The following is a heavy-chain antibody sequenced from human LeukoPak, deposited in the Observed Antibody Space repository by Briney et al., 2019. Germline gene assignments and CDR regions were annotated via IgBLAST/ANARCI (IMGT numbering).Heavy chain of an antibody. CDR1: GYTFTSYD. CDR3: ARALSWTTESYYYMDV. Sequence: ASVKVSCKASGYTFTSYDINWVRQAAGHGLEWMRWMNPNSGNTGYAQKFQGRVTMTKNTSITTAYMDLSSLRSEDTAVYYCARALSWTTESYYYMDVWGKGTTVTVSS. V-gene: IGHV1-8*01. D-gene: IGHD3/OR15-3a*01. CDR2: MNPNSGNT. J-gene: IGHJ6*03.